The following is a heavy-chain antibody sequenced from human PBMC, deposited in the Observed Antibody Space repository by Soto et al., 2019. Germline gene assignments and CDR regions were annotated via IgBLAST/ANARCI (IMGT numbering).Heavy chain of an antibody. D-gene: IGHD3-3*02. Sequence: EVQLVESGGGLVQPGGSLRLSCAASGFIFSDYSMNWVRQAPGKGLEWISYMTAGSSTIHYADSVKGRFTVARDNAKNSLYLQMNNLRDEDTAVYYCAAIIFGSKDWGQGTLVTVSS. CDR3: AAIIFGSKD. CDR2: MTAGSSTI. V-gene: IGHV3-48*02. J-gene: IGHJ4*02. CDR1: GFIFSDYS.